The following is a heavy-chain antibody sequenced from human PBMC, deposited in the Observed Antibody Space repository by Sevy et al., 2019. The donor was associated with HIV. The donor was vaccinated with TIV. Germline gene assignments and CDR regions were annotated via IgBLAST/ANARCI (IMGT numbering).Heavy chain of an antibody. CDR3: ARVGSWYHDFDY. CDR1: GFSFSSYA. D-gene: IGHD3-10*01. J-gene: IGHJ4*02. V-gene: IGHV3-33*01. CDR2: IWYDGSNK. Sequence: GGSLRLSCVASGFSFSSYAMHWVRQAPGKGLEWVAVIWYDGSNKYYVDSVKGRFTISRDNSKNTMYLQMNSLRAEDTGVYYCARVGSWYHDFDYWGQGTLVTVSS.